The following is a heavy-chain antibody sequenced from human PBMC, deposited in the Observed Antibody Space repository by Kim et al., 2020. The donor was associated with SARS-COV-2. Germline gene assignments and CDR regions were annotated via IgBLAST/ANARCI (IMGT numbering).Heavy chain of an antibody. J-gene: IGHJ5*02. D-gene: IGHD5-18*01. V-gene: IGHV4-34*01. CDR1: GGSFSGYY. CDR3: ARGRTARA. Sequence: SETLSLTCAVYGGSFSGYYWSWIRQPPGKGLEWIGEINHSGSTNYNPSLKSRVTISVDTSKNQFSLKLSSVTAADTAVYYCARGRTARAWGQGTLVTVSS. CDR2: INHSGST.